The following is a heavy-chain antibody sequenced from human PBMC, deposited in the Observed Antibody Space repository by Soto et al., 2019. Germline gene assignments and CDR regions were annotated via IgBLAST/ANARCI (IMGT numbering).Heavy chain of an antibody. CDR2: ISHTGFT. Sequence: QVQLQESGPGRVKPSETLSLTCTVSRFSISIDRYYWTWIRQSPGKGLEWIGYISHTGFTKYNPSLYSRVTISVDTSKNQFSLKLRSVTAADTAVYYCAREFSSAHITYFDFWGQGTLVSVSS. V-gene: IGHV4-61*01. CDR1: RFSISIDRYY. CDR3: AREFSSAHITYFDF. J-gene: IGHJ4*02. D-gene: IGHD1-26*01.